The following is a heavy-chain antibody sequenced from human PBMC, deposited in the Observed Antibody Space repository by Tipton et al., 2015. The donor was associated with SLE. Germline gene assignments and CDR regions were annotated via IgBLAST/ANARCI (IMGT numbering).Heavy chain of an antibody. Sequence: TLSLTCTVSGGSISSSSYYWGWIRQPPGKGLEWIGSIYYSGSTYYNPSLKSRVTISVDTSKNQFSLKLSSVTAADTAVYYCARDKDGHFDYWGQGTLVTVSS. D-gene: IGHD2-15*01. CDR3: ARDKDGHFDY. V-gene: IGHV4-39*07. CDR1: GGSISSSSYY. CDR2: IYYSGST. J-gene: IGHJ4*02.